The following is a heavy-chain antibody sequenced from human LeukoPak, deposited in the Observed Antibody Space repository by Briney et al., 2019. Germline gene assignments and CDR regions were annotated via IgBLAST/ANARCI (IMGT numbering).Heavy chain of an antibody. CDR3: ASLFQRGYSGRGDH. Sequence: PSETLSLTCAVYGGSFSGYYWSWIRQPPGKGLEWIGEINHSGSTNYNPSLKSRVTISVDTSKNQFSLKLSSVTAADTAVYYCASLFQRGYSGRGDHWGQGTLVTVSS. CDR2: INHSGST. J-gene: IGHJ5*02. D-gene: IGHD5-12*01. CDR1: GGSFSGYY. V-gene: IGHV4-34*01.